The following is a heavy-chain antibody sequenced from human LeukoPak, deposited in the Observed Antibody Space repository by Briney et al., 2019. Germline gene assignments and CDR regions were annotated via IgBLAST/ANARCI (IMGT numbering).Heavy chain of an antibody. D-gene: IGHD2-2*01. J-gene: IGHJ6*03. Sequence: GGSLRLSCEGSGMPFSSYTINWVRQAPGKGLEWVSGISANGVSTYYGDSAKGRFTTSRDNSKNTVFLQLNSLRVGDTAVYYCARMPSTEIYYFYYMDVWGKGTTVIVSS. CDR1: GMPFSSYT. V-gene: IGHV3-23*01. CDR2: ISANGVST. CDR3: ARMPSTEIYYFYYMDV.